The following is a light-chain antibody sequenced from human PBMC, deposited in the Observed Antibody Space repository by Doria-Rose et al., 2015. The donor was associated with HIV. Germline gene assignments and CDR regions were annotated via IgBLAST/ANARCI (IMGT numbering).Light chain of an antibody. J-gene: IGLJ3*02. CDR1: SSDVGSYNL. CDR3: YSYVGSSTVV. CDR2: EVS. Sequence: QSALIQPASVSGSPGQSITISCTGTSSDVGSYNLVSWYPQYPCEDAKLMIYEVSKRPSGISNRFSGSKSGNTASLTISGLQAEDEADYYCYSYVGSSTVVFGGGTKLTVL. V-gene: IGLV2-23*02.